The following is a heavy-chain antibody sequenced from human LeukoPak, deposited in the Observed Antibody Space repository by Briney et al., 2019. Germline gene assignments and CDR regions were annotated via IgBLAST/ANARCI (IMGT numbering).Heavy chain of an antibody. CDR1: GGSISSYY. V-gene: IGHV4-4*07. J-gene: IGHJ4*02. CDR2: IYTSGST. CDR3: ARDKPPHFDY. Sequence: SQSLSLTWPVAGGSISSYYCSWIRQPARKLLEWIGRIYTSGSTNYNPSLKSRVTISVDTSKNQFSLKLTSVTAAATAVYYCARDKPPHFDYWGQGTLVTVSS.